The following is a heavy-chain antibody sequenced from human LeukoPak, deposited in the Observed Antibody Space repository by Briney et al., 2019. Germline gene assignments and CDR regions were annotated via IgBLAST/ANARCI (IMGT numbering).Heavy chain of an antibody. J-gene: IGHJ4*02. V-gene: IGHV3-30*18. D-gene: IGHD3-22*01. CDR3: AKDLRYYYDSSRPTGADY. CDR1: GFTFSSYG. Sequence: PGGSLRLSCAASGFTFSSYGMHWVRQAPGKGLEWVAVISYDGSNKYYADSVKGRFTISGDNSKNTLYLQMNSLRAEDTAVYYCAKDLRYYYDSSRPTGADYWGQGTLVTVSS. CDR2: ISYDGSNK.